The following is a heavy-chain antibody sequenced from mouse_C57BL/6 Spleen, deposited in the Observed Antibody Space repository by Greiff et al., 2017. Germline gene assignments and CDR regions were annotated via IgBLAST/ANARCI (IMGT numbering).Heavy chain of an antibody. V-gene: IGHV14-4*01. CDR2: IDPENGDT. CDR3: TTYYGSSYLRYFDV. CDR1: GFNIKDDY. J-gene: IGHJ1*03. Sequence: VQLQQSGAELVRPGASVKLSCTASGFNIKDDYMHWVKQRPEQGLEWIGWIDPENGDTEYASKFQGKAPITADTSSNTAYLQLSSLTSEDTAVYYCTTYYGSSYLRYFDVWGTGTTVTVSS. D-gene: IGHD1-1*01.